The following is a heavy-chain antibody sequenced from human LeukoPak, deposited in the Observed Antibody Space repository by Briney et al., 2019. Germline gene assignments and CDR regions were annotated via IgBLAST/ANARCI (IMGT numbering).Heavy chain of an antibody. J-gene: IGHJ6*02. D-gene: IGHD3-16*01. CDR2: ISKSGDHT. V-gene: IGHV3-23*01. Sequence: GGSLRLSCAVSGLTFNNYAMSWVRQAPGKGLEWVSAISKSGDHTYYAASAKGRFTIYRDNSKNTQYLQMNSLRAEDAAVYYCATSWGPDTSAFRWGRDGMDVWGQGTTVIVS. CDR1: GLTFNNYA. CDR3: ATSWGPDTSAFRWGRDGMDV.